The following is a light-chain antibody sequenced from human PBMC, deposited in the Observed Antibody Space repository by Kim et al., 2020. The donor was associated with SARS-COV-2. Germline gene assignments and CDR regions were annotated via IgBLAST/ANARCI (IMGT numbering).Light chain of an antibody. CDR1: SCDVGGYNY. J-gene: IGLJ2*01. Sequence: GQSVTISCTGTSCDVGGYNYVSWYQQHPGKAPKLMIYEVSKRPSGVPDRFSGSKSGSTASLTVSGLQAEDEADYYCSSYAGSNNLVFGGGTQLTVL. CDR2: EVS. V-gene: IGLV2-8*01. CDR3: SSYAGSNNLV.